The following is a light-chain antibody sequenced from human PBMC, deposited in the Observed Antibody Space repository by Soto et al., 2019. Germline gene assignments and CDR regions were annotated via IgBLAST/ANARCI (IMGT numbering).Light chain of an antibody. CDR1: SSNIGTFSD. CDR3: QSYDSSLTAVI. CDR2: GNN. J-gene: IGLJ2*01. Sequence: QSVLTQPPSVSGAPGQRVTISCTGTSSNIGTFSDVHWYQHLPGRAPKVLIYGNNNRPSGVPDRFSGSKSGTSASLAITGLQVDDEGDYYCQSYDSSLTAVILGGGTKLTVL. V-gene: IGLV1-40*01.